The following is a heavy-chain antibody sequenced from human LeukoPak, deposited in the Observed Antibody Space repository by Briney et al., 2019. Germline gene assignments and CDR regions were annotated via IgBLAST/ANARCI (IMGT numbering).Heavy chain of an antibody. J-gene: IGHJ4*02. Sequence: PSETLSLTCAVYGGSFSGYYWSWIRQPPGKGLEWIGEINHSGSTNYNPSLKSRVTISVDTSKNQFSLKLSSVTAADTAVYYCARGVKVSSRCAKKFYYFDYWGQGTLVTVSS. CDR1: GGSFSGYY. CDR2: INHSGST. V-gene: IGHV4-34*01. D-gene: IGHD4/OR15-4a*01. CDR3: ARGVKVSSRCAKKFYYFDY.